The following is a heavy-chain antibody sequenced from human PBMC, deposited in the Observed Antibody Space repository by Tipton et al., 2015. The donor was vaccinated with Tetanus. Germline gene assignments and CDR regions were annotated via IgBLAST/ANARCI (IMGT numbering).Heavy chain of an antibody. D-gene: IGHD3/OR15-3a*01. V-gene: IGHV1-18*01. CDR2: ISPFNENV. Sequence: QLVQSGAEVKKPGASVKVSCKDSGYTFTHYGVNWVRQAPGQGLEWMGWISPFNENVNYAEKFHGRLTMTTDRSTATVYMDLRSLGSDDTAVYYCARGRGLGPHEYFEHWGQGTLVTVSS. CDR3: ARGRGLGPHEYFEH. CDR1: GYTFTHYG. J-gene: IGHJ5*02.